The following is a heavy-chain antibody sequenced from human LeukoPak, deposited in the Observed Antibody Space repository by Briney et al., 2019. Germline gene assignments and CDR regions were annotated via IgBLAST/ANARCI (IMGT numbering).Heavy chain of an antibody. CDR1: GFTFSSYG. D-gene: IGHD3-9*01. CDR3: ARDQYDILTGYYWFDP. CDR2: IWYDGSNK. J-gene: IGHJ5*02. V-gene: IGHV3-33*01. Sequence: PGGSLRLSCAASGFTFSSYGMHWVRQAPGKGLEWVAVIWYDGSNKYYADSVKGRFTISRDNSKNTLYLQMNSLRAEDTAVYYCARDQYDILTGYYWFDPWAREPWSPSPQ.